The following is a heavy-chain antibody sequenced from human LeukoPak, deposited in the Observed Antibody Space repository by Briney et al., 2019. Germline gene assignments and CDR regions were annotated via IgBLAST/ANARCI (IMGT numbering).Heavy chain of an antibody. Sequence: ASVKVSCKASGGTFSSYAISWVRQAPGQGLEWMGWINPNSGGTNYAQKFQGRVTMTRDTSISTAYMELSRLRSDDTAVYYCARGRPYYYDSSGYWRPDYYYYMDVWGKGTTVTVSS. D-gene: IGHD3-22*01. CDR1: GGTFSSYA. CDR3: ARGRPYYYDSSGYWRPDYYYYMDV. J-gene: IGHJ6*03. V-gene: IGHV1-2*02. CDR2: INPNSGGT.